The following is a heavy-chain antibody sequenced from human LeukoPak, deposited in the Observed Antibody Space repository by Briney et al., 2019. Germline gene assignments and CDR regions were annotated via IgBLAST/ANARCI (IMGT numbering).Heavy chain of an antibody. V-gene: IGHV1-24*01. Sequence: ASVKVSCKVSGYTLTELSMHWVRQAPGKGLEWMGGFDPVDVETIYAQKFQGRVTMTEDTSTDTAYMELSSLRSEDTAVYYCATVNSRYHQLLYEPLVVFDPWGQGTLVTVSS. CDR1: GYTLTELS. CDR2: FDPVDVET. J-gene: IGHJ5*02. D-gene: IGHD2-2*02. CDR3: ATVNSRYHQLLYEPLVVFDP.